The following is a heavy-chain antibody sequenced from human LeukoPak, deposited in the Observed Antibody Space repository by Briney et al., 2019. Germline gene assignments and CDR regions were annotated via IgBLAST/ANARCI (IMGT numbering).Heavy chain of an antibody. CDR3: ARGRGYYYGSGSYLTQSYFDY. D-gene: IGHD3-10*01. V-gene: IGHV3-48*03. CDR1: GFTFSSYE. J-gene: IGHJ4*02. CDR2: ISSSGSTI. Sequence: PGGSLRLSCAASGFTFSSYEMNWVRQAPGKGLEWVSYISSSGSTIYYADSVKGRFTISRGNAKNSLYLQMNSLRAEDTAVYYCARGRGYYYGSGSYLTQSYFDYWGQGTLVTVSS.